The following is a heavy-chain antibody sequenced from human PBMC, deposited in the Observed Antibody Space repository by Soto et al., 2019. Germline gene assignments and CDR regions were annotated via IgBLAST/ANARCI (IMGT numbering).Heavy chain of an antibody. V-gene: IGHV3-23*01. J-gene: IGHJ5*02. CDR3: AKDAVAYNGEWDWFDL. CDR2: IGGSGSSA. Sequence: EVQLLESGGGLVQPGGSLRLSCVASGFTFKNFAVSWVRQAPGKGMEWVSAIGGSGSSANYADSVKGRFTVSRDDSKSTLELQMSGLRVDDTALYYCAKDAVAYNGEWDWFDLWGQGTLVTVSS. CDR1: GFTFKNFA. D-gene: IGHD3-10*01.